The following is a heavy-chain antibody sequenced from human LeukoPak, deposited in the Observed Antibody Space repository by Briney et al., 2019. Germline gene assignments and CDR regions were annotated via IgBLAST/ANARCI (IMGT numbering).Heavy chain of an antibody. CDR2: ISSSHNNI. CDR1: GFTFSSYR. J-gene: IGHJ6*03. V-gene: IGHV3-21*01. Sequence: PGGSLRLSCAASGFTFSSYRMNWVRQAPGKWLDWVSSISSSHNNIYYADSVKGRFSISRDNAKNSLYLQMNSLRAEDTAVYYCARGYSMVRGVSYYYMDVWGKGTTVTISS. D-gene: IGHD3-10*01. CDR3: ARGYSMVRGVSYYYMDV.